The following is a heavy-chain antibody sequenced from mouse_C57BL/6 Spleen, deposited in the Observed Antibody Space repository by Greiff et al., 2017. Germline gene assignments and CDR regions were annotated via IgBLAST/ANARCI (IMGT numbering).Heavy chain of an antibody. CDR2: INPNNGGT. CDR3: ARIYSNFSYWYFDV. J-gene: IGHJ1*03. V-gene: IGHV1-26*01. Sequence: EVQLQQSGPELVKPGASVKISCKASGYTFTDYYMNWVKQSHGKSLEWIGDINPNNGGTSYNQKFKGKATLTVDKSSSTAYMELRSLTSEDSAVYYCARIYSNFSYWYFDVWGTGTTVTVSS. D-gene: IGHD2-5*01. CDR1: GYTFTDYY.